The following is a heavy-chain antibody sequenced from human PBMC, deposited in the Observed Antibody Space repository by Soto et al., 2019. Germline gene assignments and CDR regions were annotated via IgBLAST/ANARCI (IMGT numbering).Heavy chain of an antibody. D-gene: IGHD6-13*01. CDR2: MNPNSGNT. Sequence: ASVKVSCKASGYTFTSYDINWVRQATGQGLEWMGWMNPNSGNTGYAQKFQGRVTMTRNTSISTAYMELSSLRSEDTAVYYCARGESSSSWYHYYYYGMDVWGQGTTLTVSS. CDR1: GYTFTSYD. V-gene: IGHV1-8*01. J-gene: IGHJ6*02. CDR3: ARGESSSSWYHYYYYGMDV.